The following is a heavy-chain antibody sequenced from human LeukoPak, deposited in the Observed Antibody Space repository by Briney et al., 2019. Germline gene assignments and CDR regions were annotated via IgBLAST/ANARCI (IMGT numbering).Heavy chain of an antibody. Sequence: GGSLRLSCAASGFXFISYAISWVRQPPGKRLEGVSVISGSGGSTYYADSVKGRFTISRDKSTNTLYLQNNSLRAEGTAVYYCAEAACYCDILTGYLDYWGQGTLVTVSS. CDR3: AEAACYCDILTGYLDY. CDR1: GFXFISYA. CDR2: ISGSGGST. J-gene: IGHJ4*02. V-gene: IGHV3-23*01. D-gene: IGHD3-9*01.